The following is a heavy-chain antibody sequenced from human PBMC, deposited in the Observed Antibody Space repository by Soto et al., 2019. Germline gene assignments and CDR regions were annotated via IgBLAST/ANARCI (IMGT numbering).Heavy chain of an antibody. CDR2: INAGNGNT. CDR3: ARVGTYYYDSSGYWAPYYYYGMDV. V-gene: IGHV1-3*01. D-gene: IGHD3-22*01. J-gene: IGHJ6*02. Sequence: SAEVSCEASGYALTCYVIYCVRNAPGQRLEWMGWINAGNGNTKYSQKFQGRVTITRDTSASTAYMELSSLRSEDTAVYYCARVGTYYYDSSGYWAPYYYYGMDVSGQGTTVTVSS. CDR1: GYALTCYV.